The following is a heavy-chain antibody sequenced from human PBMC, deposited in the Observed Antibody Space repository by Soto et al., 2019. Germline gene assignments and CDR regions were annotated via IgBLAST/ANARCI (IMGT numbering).Heavy chain of an antibody. J-gene: IGHJ6*02. CDR3: ARDRSSTYYYYGMDL. CDR2: ISYDGSNQ. Sequence: AGGSLRLSCAASGSSFSRHGMHWVRQAPGKGLEWVAVISYDGSNQDYADSVKGRFSISRDNSKNTVYLQMNSLRVEDSAVYYCARDRSSTYYYYGMDLWGQGTTVTVSS. CDR1: GSSFSRHG. D-gene: IGHD6-19*01. V-gene: IGHV3-30-3*01.